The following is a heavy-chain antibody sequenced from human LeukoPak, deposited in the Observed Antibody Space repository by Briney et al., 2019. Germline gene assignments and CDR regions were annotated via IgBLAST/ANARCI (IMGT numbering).Heavy chain of an antibody. D-gene: IGHD1-14*01. Sequence: ASVKVSCKASGYTFTSYAIHWVRQAPGQRLEWMGWISAGNGNTKYSQNFQGRVTFISNTSATTAFMELSSLRSEDAAVYYCAREGPSARMSDAFDIWGQGTMVTVSS. V-gene: IGHV1-3*01. CDR2: ISAGNGNT. J-gene: IGHJ3*02. CDR3: AREGPSARMSDAFDI. CDR1: GYTFTSYA.